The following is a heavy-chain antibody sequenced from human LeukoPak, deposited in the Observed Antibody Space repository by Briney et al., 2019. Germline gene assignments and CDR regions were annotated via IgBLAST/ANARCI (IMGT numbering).Heavy chain of an antibody. J-gene: IGHJ4*02. CDR2: ISTSSDST. D-gene: IGHD5-24*01. CDR3: ARDRQSMAQYYFDF. Sequence: PGGSLRLSCVMSGFTFSNYAMNWVRQAPEKGLEWVSDISTSSDSTYHIESVRGRFTISRDTSKNTLYLQMNSLRPDDTAVYYCARDRQSMAQYYFDFWGQGSLVTVSS. CDR1: GFTFSNYA. V-gene: IGHV3-23*01.